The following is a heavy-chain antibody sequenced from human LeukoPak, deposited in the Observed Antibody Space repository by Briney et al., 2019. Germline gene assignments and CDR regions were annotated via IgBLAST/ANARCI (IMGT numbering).Heavy chain of an antibody. Sequence: GASVKVSCKASGYTFTSYYMHWVRQAPGQGLEWMGIIIPSGGSTSYAQKFQGRVTMTRDTSTSTVYMELSSLRSEDTAVYYCAGGLGQGYYYDSGDYGSFDYWGQGTLVTVSS. D-gene: IGHD3-22*01. J-gene: IGHJ4*02. V-gene: IGHV1-46*01. CDR1: GYTFTSYY. CDR3: AGGLGQGYYYDSGDYGSFDY. CDR2: IIPSGGST.